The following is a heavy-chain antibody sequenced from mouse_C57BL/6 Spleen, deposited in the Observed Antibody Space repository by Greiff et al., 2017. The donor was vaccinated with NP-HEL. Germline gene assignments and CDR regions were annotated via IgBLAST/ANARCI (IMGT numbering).Heavy chain of an antibody. V-gene: IGHV1-15*01. J-gene: IGHJ4*01. CDR3: TSSPSYYAMDY. CDR1: GYTFTDYE. Sequence: VQLQQSGAELVRPGASVTLSCKASGYTFTDYEMHWVKQTPVHGLEWIGAIDPETGGTAYNQKFKGKAILTADKSSSTAYMELRSLTSEDSAVYYCTSSPSYYAMDYWGQGTSVTVSS. CDR2: IDPETGGT.